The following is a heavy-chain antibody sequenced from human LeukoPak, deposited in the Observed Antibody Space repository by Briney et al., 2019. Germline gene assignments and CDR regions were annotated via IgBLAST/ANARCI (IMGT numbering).Heavy chain of an antibody. CDR2: INWNGGST. CDR3: AKDGDYYGSGSYYNN. J-gene: IGHJ4*02. D-gene: IGHD3-10*01. V-gene: IGHV3-20*04. Sequence: GGSLRLPCAASGFTFDDYGMSWVRQAPGKGLEWVSGINWNGGSTGYADSVKGRFTISRDNAKNSLYLQMNSLRAEDTALYYCAKDGDYYGSGSYYNNWGQGTLVTVSS. CDR1: GFTFDDYG.